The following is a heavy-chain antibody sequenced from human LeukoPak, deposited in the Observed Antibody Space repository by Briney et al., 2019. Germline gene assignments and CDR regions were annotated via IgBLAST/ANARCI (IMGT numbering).Heavy chain of an antibody. CDR1: GGSISSYY. D-gene: IGHD2-2*01. Sequence: SGTLSLTCTVSGGSISSYYWSWIRQPPGKGLEWIGYIYYSGSTNVNPSLKSRVTISVDTSKNQFSLRLSSVTAADTAVYYCARDLGYCSSTSCYPYFDPWGQGTLVTVSS. CDR2: IYYSGST. V-gene: IGHV4-59*01. J-gene: IGHJ5*02. CDR3: ARDLGYCSSTSCYPYFDP.